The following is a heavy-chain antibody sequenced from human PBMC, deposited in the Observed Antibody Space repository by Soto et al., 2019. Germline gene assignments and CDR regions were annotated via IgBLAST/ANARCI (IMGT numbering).Heavy chain of an antibody. J-gene: IGHJ6*02. CDR2: IGPGDSDT. CDR3: ARQKVYATGYYYYYGMDV. CDR1: GYRFSSYW. V-gene: IGHV5-51*01. D-gene: IGHD2-8*01. Sequence: GESLKISCMGSGYRFSSYWIDWVRQMPGKVLECLVIIGPGDSDTRYSPSFEGQVTISRENAKNSLYLQMNSLRAGDTAVYYCARQKVYATGYYYYYGMDVWGQGTTVTVSS.